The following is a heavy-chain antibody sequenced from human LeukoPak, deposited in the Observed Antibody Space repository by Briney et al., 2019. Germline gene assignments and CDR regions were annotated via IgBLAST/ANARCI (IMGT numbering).Heavy chain of an antibody. Sequence: ASVKVSCKASGGTFSSYTISWVRQAPGQGLEWMGRIIPILGIANYAQKFQGRLTITADKSTSAAYMELSSLRSEDTAVYYCARERDSSPYFDYWGQGTLVTVSS. CDR3: ARERDSSPYFDY. CDR1: GGTFSSYT. V-gene: IGHV1-69*04. J-gene: IGHJ4*02. D-gene: IGHD6-6*01. CDR2: IIPILGIA.